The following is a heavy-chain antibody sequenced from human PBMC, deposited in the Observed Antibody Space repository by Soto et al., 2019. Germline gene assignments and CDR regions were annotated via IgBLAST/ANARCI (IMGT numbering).Heavy chain of an antibody. CDR3: ATLQDVVRGVIRDYYYYYGMDV. J-gene: IGHJ6*02. Sequence: PGGSLRLSCAASGFTFSSYAMHWVRQAPGKGLEWVAVISYVGSNKYYADSVKGRFTISRDNSKNTLYLQMNSLRAEDTAVYYCATLQDVVRGVIRDYYYYYGMDVWGQGTTVTVSS. CDR2: ISYVGSNK. V-gene: IGHV3-30-3*01. CDR1: GFTFSSYA. D-gene: IGHD3-10*01.